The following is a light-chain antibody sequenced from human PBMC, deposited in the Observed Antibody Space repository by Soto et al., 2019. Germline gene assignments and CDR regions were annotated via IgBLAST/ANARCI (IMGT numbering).Light chain of an antibody. CDR1: QGVRSS. J-gene: IGKJ3*01. CDR2: EIS. CDR3: LQHNSYPFT. Sequence: DIQMTQSPSSLSASAGDRVTITCRASQGVRSSLDWYQQKPGKAPKRLIYEISSLQSGVPSRFSGRGSGTEFTLTISSLQPEDFATYYCLQHNSYPFTFGPGTKVDIK. V-gene: IGKV1-17*01.